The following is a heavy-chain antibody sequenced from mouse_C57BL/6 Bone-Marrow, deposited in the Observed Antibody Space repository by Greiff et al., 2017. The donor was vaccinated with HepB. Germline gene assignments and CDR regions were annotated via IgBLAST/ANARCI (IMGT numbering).Heavy chain of an antibody. CDR3: ARQGLYYYGSREHGY. D-gene: IGHD1-1*01. CDR1: GFTFSDYY. Sequence: EVQVVESGGGLVQPGGSLKLSCAASGFTFSDYYMYWVRQTPEKRLEWVAYISNGGGSTYYPDTVKGRYTISRDNAKNTLYLQMSRLKSEDTAMYYCARQGLYYYGSREHGYWGRGTLVTVSA. J-gene: IGHJ3*02. V-gene: IGHV5-12*01. CDR2: ISNGGGST.